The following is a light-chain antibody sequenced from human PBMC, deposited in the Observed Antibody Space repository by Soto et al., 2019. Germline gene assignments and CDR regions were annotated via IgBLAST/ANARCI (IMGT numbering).Light chain of an antibody. CDR1: SSNIGAGYD. CDR3: QSYDRSLSVYV. CDR2: GNS. V-gene: IGLV1-40*01. J-gene: IGLJ1*01. Sequence: QSVLTQPPSVSGAPGQRVTISCTGSSSNIGAGYDVHWYQQLPGTAPKLLIYGNSNRPSGVPDRFSGSKSGTSASLAITGLQAADEAAYYCQSYDRSLSVYVFGTGTKVTVL.